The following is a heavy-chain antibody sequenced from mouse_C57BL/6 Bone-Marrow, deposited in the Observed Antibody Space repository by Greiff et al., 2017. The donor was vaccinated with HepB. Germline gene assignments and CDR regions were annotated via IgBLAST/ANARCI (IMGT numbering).Heavy chain of an antibody. V-gene: IGHV1-66*01. CDR3: ARSILRY. Sequence: QVHVKQSGPELVKPGASVKISCKASGYSFTSYYIHWVKQRPGQGLEWIGWIYPGSGNTKYNEKFKGKATLTADTSSSTAYMQLSSLTSEDSAVYYCARSILRYWGQGTTLTVSS. CDR2: IYPGSGNT. D-gene: IGHD1-1*01. CDR1: GYSFTSYY. J-gene: IGHJ2*01.